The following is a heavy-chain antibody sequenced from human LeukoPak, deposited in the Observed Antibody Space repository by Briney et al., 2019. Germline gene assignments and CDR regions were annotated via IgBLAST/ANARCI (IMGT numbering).Heavy chain of an antibody. CDR3: ARDPNGDYLGAFEF. CDR2: ITGGGAP. Sequence: GGSLRLSCVASGFTFARFAVMWLRPAPGGRLEWVSAITGGGAPRYADSVKGRFTISRDNSKNTLYLQMNSLRAEDSAQYFCARDPNGDYLGAFEFCGQGTVVTVSS. CDR1: GFTFARFA. D-gene: IGHD4-17*01. J-gene: IGHJ3*01. V-gene: IGHV3-23*01.